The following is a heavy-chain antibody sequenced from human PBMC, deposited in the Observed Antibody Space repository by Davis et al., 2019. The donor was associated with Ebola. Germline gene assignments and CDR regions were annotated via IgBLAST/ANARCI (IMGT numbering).Heavy chain of an antibody. CDR3: ARVGPSGYSPGYMDV. J-gene: IGHJ6*03. CDR1: GFTFSSYG. V-gene: IGHV3-33*08. Sequence: PGGSLRLSCAASGFTFSSYGMHWVRQAPGKGLEWVAVIWYVGSDKYYADSVKGRFTISRDNSKNTLYLQMNSLRAEDTAVYYCARVGPSGYSPGYMDVWGKGTTVTVSS. CDR2: IWYVGSDK. D-gene: IGHD3-3*01.